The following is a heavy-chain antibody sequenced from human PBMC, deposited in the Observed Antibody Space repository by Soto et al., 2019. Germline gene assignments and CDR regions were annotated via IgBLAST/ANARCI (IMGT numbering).Heavy chain of an antibody. CDR3: AKLPLVLALGLDY. CDR2: ISGSGDNT. CDR1: GFTFSNYV. Sequence: PGGSLRLSCAASGFTFSNYVMSWVRQAPGKGLEWVSSISGSGDNTYYADSVKGRFTISRDNSKNTLFLQMNSLRAEDTAVYYCAKLPLVLALGLDYWGQGPLVTVS. J-gene: IGHJ4*02. D-gene: IGHD3-16*01. V-gene: IGHV3-23*01.